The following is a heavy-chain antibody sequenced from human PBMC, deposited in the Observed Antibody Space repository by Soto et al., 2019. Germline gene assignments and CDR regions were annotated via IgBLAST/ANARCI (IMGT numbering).Heavy chain of an antibody. Sequence: SSETLSLTCAVSGYSISSGYYWGWIRQSPGKGLEWIGNIYHSGSTYYNPSLKSRVTIFLDTSKNHFSLRLSFVTAADTALYYCARYTNDYYSGMDVWGQGTTVTVSS. CDR2: IYHSGST. CDR3: ARYTNDYYSGMDV. CDR1: GYSISSGYY. J-gene: IGHJ6*02. V-gene: IGHV4-38-2*01. D-gene: IGHD2-8*01.